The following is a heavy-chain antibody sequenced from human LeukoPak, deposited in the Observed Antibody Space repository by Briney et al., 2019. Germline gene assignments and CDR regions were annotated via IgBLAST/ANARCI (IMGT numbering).Heavy chain of an antibody. CDR2: IYYSGST. CDR1: GDSISSGGYY. CDR3: ARGGFRACDY. V-gene: IGHV4-31*03. Sequence: PSQTLSLTCTVSGDSISSGGYYWSWIRQHPGKGLEWIGYIYYSGSTYYNPSLKSRVTISVDTSKNQFSLKLSSVTAADTAMYYCARGGFRACDYWGQGTLVTVSS. D-gene: IGHD3-10*01. J-gene: IGHJ4*02.